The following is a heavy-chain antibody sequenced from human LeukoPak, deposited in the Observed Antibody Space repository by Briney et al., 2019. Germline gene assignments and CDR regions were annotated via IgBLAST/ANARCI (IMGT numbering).Heavy chain of an antibody. CDR3: ARCLLGDYGTFDI. CDR1: GGSITTHY. Sequence: PSETLSLTCTVSGGSITTHYWSWIQQPAGREVEWIGRVYNTGSTKYNPSLESRVTMSVDASSNRISLRLRSVPAADTAVYYCARCLLGDYGTFDIWDQGAMLTVSS. CDR2: VYNTGST. D-gene: IGHD4-17*01. J-gene: IGHJ3*02. V-gene: IGHV4-4*07.